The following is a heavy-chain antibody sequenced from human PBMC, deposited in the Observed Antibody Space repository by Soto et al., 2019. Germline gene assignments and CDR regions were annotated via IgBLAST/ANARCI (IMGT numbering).Heavy chain of an antibody. V-gene: IGHV4-59*12. CDR2: ISHSGTT. Sequence: SETLSLTCTVSGGSINSYYWGWIRQPPGKGLEWIGYISHSGTTYYSPSLRGRLTISVDTSNSQFSLRLTSVTAADAAVYYCARAFDKYNDPFDHWGQGRQVTVSS. D-gene: IGHD1-1*01. CDR1: GGSINSYY. J-gene: IGHJ4*02. CDR3: ARAFDKYNDPFDH.